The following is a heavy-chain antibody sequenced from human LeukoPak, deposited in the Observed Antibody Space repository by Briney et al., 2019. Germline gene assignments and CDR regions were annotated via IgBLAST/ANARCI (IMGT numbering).Heavy chain of an antibody. CDR1: GFTFSSYA. Sequence: GGSLRLSCAASGFTFSSYAMSWVRQAPGKGLEWVSAISGSGGSTYYADSVKGRFTQSRDNSKHTLCLQMNSLRAEDTVVYYCAKDPTAYYYDSSGYLDYWGRGTLVTVSS. D-gene: IGHD3-22*01. J-gene: IGHJ4*02. V-gene: IGHV3-23*01. CDR2: ISGSGGST. CDR3: AKDPTAYYYDSSGYLDY.